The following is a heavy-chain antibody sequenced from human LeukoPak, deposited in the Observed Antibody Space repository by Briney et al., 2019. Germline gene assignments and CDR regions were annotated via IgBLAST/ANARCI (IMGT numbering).Heavy chain of an antibody. CDR3: ARDRWGSRSDC. CDR2: IYSGGTT. CDR1: RFTVSTNY. J-gene: IGHJ4*02. V-gene: IGHV3-66*01. D-gene: IGHD6-13*01. Sequence: GGSLRLSCAASRFTVSTNYMSWVRQAPGKGLEWVSVIYSGGTTYYADSVKGRFTISRDNSKNTLYLQMNSLRAEDTAVYYCARDRWGSRSDCWGQGTLVTVAS.